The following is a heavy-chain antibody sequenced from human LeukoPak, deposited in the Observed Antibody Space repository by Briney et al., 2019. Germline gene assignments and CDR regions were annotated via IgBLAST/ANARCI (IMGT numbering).Heavy chain of an antibody. CDR2: IIPIFGTA. CDR1: GGTFSSYA. Sequence: ASVKVSCKASGGTFSSYAISWVRQAPGQGLEWMGGIIPIFGTANYAQKFQGRVTITADESTSTAYMELSSLRSEDTAVYYCASQKNNIANWFDPWGQGTLVTVSS. V-gene: IGHV1-69*13. CDR3: ASQKNNIANWFDP. J-gene: IGHJ5*02. D-gene: IGHD1-14*01.